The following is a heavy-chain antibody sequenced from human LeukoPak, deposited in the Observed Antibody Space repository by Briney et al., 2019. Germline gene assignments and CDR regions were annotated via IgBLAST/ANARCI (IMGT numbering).Heavy chain of an antibody. J-gene: IGHJ2*01. CDR3: ARVGVGYRSSSNWYFDL. CDR2: ISPNTGGT. V-gene: IGHV1-2*02. Sequence: GASVKVSCKASGYTFTAYYIHWLRQAPGLGLEWVGWISPNTGGTNYARRFQGRVTMTRDTSFSTVYMEVSRLKSDDTAVYYCARVGVGYRSSSNWYFDLWGRGTLVTVSS. D-gene: IGHD6-6*01. CDR1: GYTFTAYY.